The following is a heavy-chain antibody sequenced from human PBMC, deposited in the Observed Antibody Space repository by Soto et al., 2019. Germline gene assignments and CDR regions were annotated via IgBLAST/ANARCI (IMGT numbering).Heavy chain of an antibody. CDR1: GYTFTSYG. CDR2: ISAYNGNT. CDR3: ARVVRDFWSVKGDGHFVY. J-gene: IGHJ4*02. V-gene: IGHV1-18*01. D-gene: IGHD3-3*01. Sequence: ASVKVSCKASGYTFTSYGISWVQQAPGQGLEWMGWISAYNGNTNYAQKLQGRVTMTTDTSTSTAYMELRSLRSDDTAVYYCARVVRDFWSVKGDGHFVYWGQGTLVTVSS.